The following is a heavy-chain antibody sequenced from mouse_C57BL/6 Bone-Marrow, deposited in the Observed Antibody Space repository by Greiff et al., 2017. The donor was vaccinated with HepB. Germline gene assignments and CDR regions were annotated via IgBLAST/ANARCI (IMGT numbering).Heavy chain of an antibody. J-gene: IGHJ2*01. D-gene: IGHD1-1*01. Sequence: QVQLQQSGAELVRPGASVKLSCKASGYTFTDYYIHWVKQRPGQGLEWIARIYPGSGNTYYNEKFKGKATLTAEKSSSTAYMQLNSLTSEDSAVYFCARSYYYGSSYGGLFDYWGQGTTLTVSS. CDR2: IYPGSGNT. CDR3: ARSYYYGSSYGGLFDY. V-gene: IGHV1-76*01. CDR1: GYTFTDYY.